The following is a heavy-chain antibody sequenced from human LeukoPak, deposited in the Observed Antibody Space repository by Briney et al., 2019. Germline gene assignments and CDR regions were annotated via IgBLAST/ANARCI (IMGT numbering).Heavy chain of an antibody. CDR3: AKAKWLQSPFDY. J-gene: IGHJ4*02. Sequence: GGSLRLSCAASGFTFDDYAMHWVRQAPGKGLEWVSGINWNSDAIDYADSVRGRFTVSRDNPKNSLYLQMNSLRGEDTALYYCAKAKWLQSPFDYWGQGTLVTVSS. CDR1: GFTFDDYA. CDR2: INWNSDAI. V-gene: IGHV3-9*01. D-gene: IGHD5-24*01.